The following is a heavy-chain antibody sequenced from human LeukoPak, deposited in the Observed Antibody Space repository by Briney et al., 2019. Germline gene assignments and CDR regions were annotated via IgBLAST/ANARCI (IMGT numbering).Heavy chain of an antibody. D-gene: IGHD2-21*01. CDR3: ARDLLGVVVIAHNWFDP. Sequence: ASVKVSCKASGGTFSSYTISWVRQAPGQGLEWMGRIIPIRGIANYAQKFQGRVTITADKSTSTAYMELSSLRSEDTAVYYCARDLLGVVVIAHNWFDPWGQGTLVTVSS. V-gene: IGHV1-69*04. CDR2: IIPIRGIA. CDR1: GGTFSSYT. J-gene: IGHJ5*02.